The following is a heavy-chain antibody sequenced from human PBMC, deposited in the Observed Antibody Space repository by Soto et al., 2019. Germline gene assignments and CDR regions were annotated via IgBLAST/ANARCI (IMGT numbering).Heavy chain of an antibody. CDR2: ISYSGNT. CDR1: GDSTSNYY. J-gene: IGHJ4*02. D-gene: IGHD2-8*02. V-gene: IGHV4-59*01. CDR3: ACLLGNRRSPLDY. Sequence: SETLSLTCIISGDSTSNYYWSWIRQSPGKGLEWIGYISYSGNTNYNPSLKSRVTISVDTSKDQLSLKVTSVTAADPAMYYCACLLGNRRSPLDYWCQGT.